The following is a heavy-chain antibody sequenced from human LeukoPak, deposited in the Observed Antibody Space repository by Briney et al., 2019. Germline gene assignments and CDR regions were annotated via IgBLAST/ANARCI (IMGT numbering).Heavy chain of an antibody. CDR2: INHSGST. J-gene: IGHJ4*02. Sequence: SETLSLTCTVSGGSISSSSYYWGWIRQPPGKGLEWIGEINHSGSTNYNPSLKSRVTISVDTSKNQFSLKLSSVTAADTAVYYCARGLISRYFDYWGQGTLVTVSS. CDR1: GGSISSSSYY. V-gene: IGHV4-39*07. CDR3: ARGLISRYFDY. D-gene: IGHD3-16*01.